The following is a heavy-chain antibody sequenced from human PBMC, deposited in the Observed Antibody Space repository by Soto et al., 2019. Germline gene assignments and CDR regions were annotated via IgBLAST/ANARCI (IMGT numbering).Heavy chain of an antibody. CDR3: EKRKGDNSGPFDS. Sequence: LRLSCAASGFSLKTYAVSWVRKPPGKGLEWVSTISGSRGFTYYADSVKGRFTIFRDNGKNTVYLHMNSLRAEDTAIYYCEKRKGDNSGPFDSWGQGTQVTVSS. V-gene: IGHV3-23*01. CDR2: ISGSRGFT. CDR1: GFSLKTYA. D-gene: IGHD1-20*01. J-gene: IGHJ4*02.